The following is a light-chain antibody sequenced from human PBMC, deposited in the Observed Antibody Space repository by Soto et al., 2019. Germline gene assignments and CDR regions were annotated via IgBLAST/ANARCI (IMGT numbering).Light chain of an antibody. V-gene: IGKV3-20*01. CDR1: QAVRNSY. CDR3: QQYDSSPPLP. J-gene: IGKJ1*01. CDR2: GAS. Sequence: EIVLTQSPGTLSLSPGERATLSCRASQAVRNSYLAWYQQKPGQAPSLLIYGASNRATGIPDRFSGSGSGTDLILTISRLEPEDFAVYYCQQYDSSPPLPFGQGTKVEFK.